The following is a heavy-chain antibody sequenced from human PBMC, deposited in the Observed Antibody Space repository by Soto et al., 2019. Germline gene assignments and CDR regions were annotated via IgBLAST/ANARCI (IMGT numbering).Heavy chain of an antibody. CDR2: IYYSGST. J-gene: IGHJ3*02. CDR3: ARLSIAARYGGGAFDI. Sequence: SETLSLTCTVSGGSISSYYWSWIRQPPGKGLEWIGYIYYSGSTNYNPSLKSRVTISVDTSKNQFSLKLSSVTAADTAVYYCARLSIAARYGGGAFDIWGQGTMVTVSS. D-gene: IGHD6-6*01. CDR1: GGSISSYY. V-gene: IGHV4-59*01.